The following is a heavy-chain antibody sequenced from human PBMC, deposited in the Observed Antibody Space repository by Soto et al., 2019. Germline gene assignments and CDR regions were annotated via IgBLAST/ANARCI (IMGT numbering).Heavy chain of an antibody. CDR1: GLTFSSYA. J-gene: IGHJ6*02. V-gene: IGHV3-23*01. D-gene: IGHD3-9*01. CDR3: AKSGYDILTGYYNPYYYGMDV. Sequence: PGGSLRLSCAASGLTFSSYAMSWVRQAPGKGLEWVSAISGSGGSTYYADSVKGRFTISRDNSKNTLYLQMNSLRAEDTAVYYCAKSGYDILTGYYNPYYYGMDVWGQGTTVTVSS. CDR2: ISGSGGST.